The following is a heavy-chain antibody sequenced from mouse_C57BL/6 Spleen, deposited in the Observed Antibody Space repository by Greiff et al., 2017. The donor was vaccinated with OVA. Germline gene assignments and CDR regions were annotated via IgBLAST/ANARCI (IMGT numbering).Heavy chain of an antibody. V-gene: IGHV2-5*01. Sequence: VKVVESGPGLVQPSQSLSITCTVSGFSLTSYGVHWVRQSPGKGLEWLGVIWRGGSTDYNAAFMSRLSITKDNSKSQVFFKMNSLQADDTAIYYCAKNGDYYAMDYWGQGTSVTVSS. CDR2: IWRGGST. CDR1: GFSLTSYG. CDR3: AKNGDYYAMDY. J-gene: IGHJ4*01.